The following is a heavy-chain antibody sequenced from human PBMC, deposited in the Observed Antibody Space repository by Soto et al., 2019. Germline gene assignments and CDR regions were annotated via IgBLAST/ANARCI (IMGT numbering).Heavy chain of an antibody. Sequence: ASVKVSCKASGYTFTSYYMHWVRQAPGQGLEWMGIINPSGGSTSYAQKFQGRVTMTRDTSTSTVYMELSSLRSEDTAVYYCARELYCSSTSCYATGAFDIWGQGTMVTVSS. CDR1: GYTFTSYY. CDR3: ARELYCSSTSCYATGAFDI. CDR2: INPSGGST. V-gene: IGHV1-46*03. J-gene: IGHJ3*02. D-gene: IGHD2-2*01.